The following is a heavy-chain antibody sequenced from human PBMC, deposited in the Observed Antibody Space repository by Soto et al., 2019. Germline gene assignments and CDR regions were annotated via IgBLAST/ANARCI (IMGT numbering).Heavy chain of an antibody. CDR1: GYTFTSYD. CDR2: MNLNSGNT. V-gene: IGHV1-8*01. D-gene: IGHD3-3*01. CDR3: ARERSSGAFDM. Sequence: QVQLVQSGAEVKKPGASVKVSCKTSGYTFTSYDINWVRQATGQGLEWMGWMNLNSGNTAFAQKFQGGVTMTRNTSISTAEMERSSLGSEDTAVYYCARERSSGAFDMWGQGKMVTVSS. J-gene: IGHJ3*02.